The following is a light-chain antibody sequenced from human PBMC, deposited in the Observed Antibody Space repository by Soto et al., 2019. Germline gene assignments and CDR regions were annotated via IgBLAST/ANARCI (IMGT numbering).Light chain of an antibody. CDR3: QQRSNWPPWT. V-gene: IGKV3-11*01. Sequence: EIVLTQSPATLSLSPGERATLSCRASQRVSSYLAWYQQKPGQAPRLLIYDASNRATGIPARFSGSGSGTGFTLTIRSLTPADFAVYYCQQRSNWPPWTFGQGTKVEIK. J-gene: IGKJ1*01. CDR2: DAS. CDR1: QRVSSY.